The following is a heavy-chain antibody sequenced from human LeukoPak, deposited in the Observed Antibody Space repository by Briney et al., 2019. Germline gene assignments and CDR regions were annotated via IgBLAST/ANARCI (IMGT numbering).Heavy chain of an antibody. CDR2: IGTAGEI. D-gene: IGHD3-22*01. V-gene: IGHV3-13*01. CDR3: ARDAYYDSSGYCHY. J-gene: IGHJ4*02. Sequence: GGSLRLSCAASGFTFSSYDIHWVRQATGKGLEWVSGIGTAGEIYYPGSVKGRFTISRENAKNSLYLQMNSLRAGDTAVYYCARDAYYDSSGYCHYWGQGTLVTVSS. CDR1: GFTFSSYD.